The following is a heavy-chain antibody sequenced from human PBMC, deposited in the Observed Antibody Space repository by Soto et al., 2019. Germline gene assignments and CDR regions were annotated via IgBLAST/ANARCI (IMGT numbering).Heavy chain of an antibody. CDR1: GFTFISYA. J-gene: IGHJ4*02. Sequence: EVQLLESGGGLVQPGGSLRLSCAASGFTFISYAMIWVRQAPGKGLEWVSGISGSGASTFYADSLKGRFTISRDNSKNTLYLQMSSLRAEDTAIYYCAKDKGSLGEGSYGIFDHWGQGTLVTVSS. V-gene: IGHV3-23*01. CDR2: ISGSGAST. D-gene: IGHD3-16*01. CDR3: AKDKGSLGEGSYGIFDH.